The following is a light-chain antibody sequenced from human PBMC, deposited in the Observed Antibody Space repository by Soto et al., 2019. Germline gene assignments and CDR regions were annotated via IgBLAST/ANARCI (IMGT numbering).Light chain of an antibody. CDR2: GAS. CDR1: QSVSNS. CDR3: QQYTNWPPWT. V-gene: IGKV3-15*01. Sequence: EIVMTQSPATLSVSPGERATLSCRASQSVSNSLAWYQQKPGQAPRLLIYGASTRATGIPARFSGSGSGTEFTLTISSLQSEDFVVYYCQQYTNWPPWTFGQGTKVEIK. J-gene: IGKJ1*01.